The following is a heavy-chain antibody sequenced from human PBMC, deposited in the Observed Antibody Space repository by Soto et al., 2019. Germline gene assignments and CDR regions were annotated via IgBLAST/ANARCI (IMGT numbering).Heavy chain of an antibody. J-gene: IGHJ5*02. D-gene: IGHD1-26*01. V-gene: IGHV1-18*01. Sequence: QVQLVQSGAEVKKPGASVKVSCKASCYTVTSYGLSWVRQAPGQGLAWMGRISAYNYNTNYAQTLQGRVTMTTDTPTSTAYMELRSRRSDDTAVYYCARVVGALGHGFDPWGQGTLVTVSS. CDR3: ARVVGALGHGFDP. CDR2: ISAYNYNT. CDR1: CYTVTSYG.